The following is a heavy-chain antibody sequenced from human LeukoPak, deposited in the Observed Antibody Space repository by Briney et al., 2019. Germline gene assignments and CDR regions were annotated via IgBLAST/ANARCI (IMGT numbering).Heavy chain of an antibody. CDR3: ARHGASGSYLYYFDY. J-gene: IGHJ4*02. Sequence: PSETLSLTCTVSGGSISPYYWSWIRQPPGKGLEWIGYIYYSGSTNYNPSLKSRVTISVDTSKNQFSLKLSSVTAADTAVYFCARHGASGSYLYYFDYWGQGTLVTVSS. V-gene: IGHV4-59*08. CDR1: GGSISPYY. D-gene: IGHD1-26*01. CDR2: IYYSGST.